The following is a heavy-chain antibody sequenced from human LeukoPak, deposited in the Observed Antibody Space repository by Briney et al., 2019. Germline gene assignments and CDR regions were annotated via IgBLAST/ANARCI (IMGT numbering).Heavy chain of an antibody. CDR3: ARALSHSGWPYYYYYYMDV. Sequence: SETLSLTCTVSGGSISSSSYYWGWIRQPPGKGLEWIGSIHYSGSTNYNPSLKSRVTISVDTSKNQFSLKLSSVTAADTAVYYCARALSHSGWPYYYYYYMDVWGKGTTVTVSS. J-gene: IGHJ6*03. D-gene: IGHD6-19*01. CDR1: GGSISSSSYY. V-gene: IGHV4-39*07. CDR2: IHYSGST.